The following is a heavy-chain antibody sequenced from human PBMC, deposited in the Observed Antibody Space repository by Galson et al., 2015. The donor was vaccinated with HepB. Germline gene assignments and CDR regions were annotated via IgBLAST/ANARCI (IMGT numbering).Heavy chain of an antibody. CDR2: FDPEGGET. CDR3: ATDRGVAAADYWYFDL. V-gene: IGHV1-24*01. CDR1: GYTLTELS. D-gene: IGHD6-13*01. Sequence: SVKVSCKVSGYTLTELSMHWVRQAPGKGLEWMGGFDPEGGETIYAQKFQGRVTMTEDTSTDTAYMELSSLRSEDTAVYYCATDRGVAAADYWYFDLWGRGTLVTVSS. J-gene: IGHJ2*01.